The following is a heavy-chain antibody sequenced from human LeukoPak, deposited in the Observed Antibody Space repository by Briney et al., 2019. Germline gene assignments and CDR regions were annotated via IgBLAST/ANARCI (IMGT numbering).Heavy chain of an antibody. CDR3: AKDGTTVTGDTDY. CDR2: ISAAGGNI. CDR1: GFFFSSYT. J-gene: IGHJ4*02. Sequence: GGSLRLSCAASGFFFSSYTVNWVRQAPGKGLEWVSSISAAGGNIDYADSLKGRFTISRDDAKNSLYLQMNSLRAEDTAVYYCAKDGTTVTGDTDYWGQGTLVTVSS. V-gene: IGHV3-21*04. D-gene: IGHD4-17*01.